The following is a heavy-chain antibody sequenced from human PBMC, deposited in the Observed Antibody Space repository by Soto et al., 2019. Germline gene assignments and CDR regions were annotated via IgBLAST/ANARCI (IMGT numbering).Heavy chain of an antibody. CDR3: ARVPYSSGLFFYLDY. CDR1: GYTFTYYH. D-gene: IGHD5-18*01. CDR2: INPNGGDT. V-gene: IGHV1-46*01. Sequence: GASVKVSCKASGYTFTYYHVHWVRQAPGQGLEWMGIINPNGGDTRYAENFQGRVTMTRDTSTSTVYMDVSSLRSEDTALYYCARVPYSSGLFFYLDYWGQGTLVTVSS. J-gene: IGHJ4*02.